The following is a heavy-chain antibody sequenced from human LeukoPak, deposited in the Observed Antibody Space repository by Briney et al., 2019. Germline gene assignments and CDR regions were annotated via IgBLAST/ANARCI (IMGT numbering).Heavy chain of an antibody. Sequence: GGPLRLSCAASGFTFSGYDFHWVRQATGRGLEWVSAIGTVGDTHYLDSVKGRFTISRENAKNSLYLQMNSLRAGATAVYYCARETGDVLLGAFDIWGQGTMVTVSS. CDR1: GFTFSGYD. J-gene: IGHJ3*02. CDR3: ARETGDVLLGAFDI. V-gene: IGHV3-13*04. D-gene: IGHD3-10*01. CDR2: IGTVGDT.